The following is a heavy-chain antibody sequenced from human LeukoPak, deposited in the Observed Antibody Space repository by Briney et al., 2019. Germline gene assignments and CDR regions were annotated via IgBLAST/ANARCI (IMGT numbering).Heavy chain of an antibody. D-gene: IGHD3-22*01. CDR2: INSYNCNT. J-gene: IGHJ3*02. Sequence: ASVKVSFKASGYTFTSYFINWVRQAPGQGLEWMGWINSYNCNTNYPQKLHGRVTMTTDTSTSTAYMELSSLRSDDTTVYYCARDFCYDSSGYYRNGAFDIWGQGTMVTVSS. CDR3: ARDFCYDSSGYYRNGAFDI. CDR1: GYTFTSYF. V-gene: IGHV1-18*01.